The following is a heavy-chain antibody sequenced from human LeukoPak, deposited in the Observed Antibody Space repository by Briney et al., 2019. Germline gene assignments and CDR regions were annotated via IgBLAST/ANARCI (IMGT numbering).Heavy chain of an antibody. Sequence: SVKVSCKASGYTFTTYGISWVRQAPGQGLEWMGGIIPIFGTANYAQKFQGRVTITTDESTSTAYMELSSLRSEDTAVYYCARESHDFWSGRAKYYFDYWGQGTLVTVSS. CDR1: GYTFTTYG. CDR3: ARESHDFWSGRAKYYFDY. D-gene: IGHD3-3*01. CDR2: IIPIFGTA. J-gene: IGHJ4*02. V-gene: IGHV1-69*05.